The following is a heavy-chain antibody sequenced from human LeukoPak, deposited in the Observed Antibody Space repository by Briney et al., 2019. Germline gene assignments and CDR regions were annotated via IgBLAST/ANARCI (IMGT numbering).Heavy chain of an antibody. V-gene: IGHV1-24*01. Sequence: GASVKVSCKVSGYTLTELSMHWVRQAPGKGLEWMGGFDPEDGETIYAQKFQGRVTMTEDTSTDTAYMELSSLRSEDTAVYYCASIVGAVGEDVFDIWGQGTMVTVSS. CDR1: GYTLTELS. J-gene: IGHJ3*02. CDR3: ASIVGAVGEDVFDI. CDR2: FDPEDGET. D-gene: IGHD1-26*01.